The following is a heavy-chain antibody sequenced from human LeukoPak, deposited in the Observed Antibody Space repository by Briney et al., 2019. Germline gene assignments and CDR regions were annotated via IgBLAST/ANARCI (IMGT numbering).Heavy chain of an antibody. D-gene: IGHD6-13*01. CDR2: ISSSSSYI. Sequence: GGSLRLSCAASGFTFSSYSMNWVRQAPGKGLERVSSISSSSSYIYYADSVKGRFAISRDNAKNSLYLQMNSLRAEDTAVYYCARFSAGAGIGFDYWGQGTLVTVSS. J-gene: IGHJ4*02. V-gene: IGHV3-21*06. CDR3: ARFSAGAGIGFDY. CDR1: GFTFSSYS.